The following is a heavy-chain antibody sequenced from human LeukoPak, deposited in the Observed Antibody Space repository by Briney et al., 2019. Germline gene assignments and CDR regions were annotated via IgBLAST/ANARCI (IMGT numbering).Heavy chain of an antibody. J-gene: IGHJ6*02. V-gene: IGHV4-31*03. CDR1: GGSINSGVTYY. D-gene: IGHD3-3*01. CDR3: ARGVISHMGV. CDR2: IYSIGSA. Sequence: SGTLSLTCTVSGGSINSGVTYYWSWIRQHPGKGLEWIGYIYSIGSAYYNPSLRSRVSISVDTSRNQFSLRLSSVTAADTAVYYCARGVISHMGVWGQGATVTVSS.